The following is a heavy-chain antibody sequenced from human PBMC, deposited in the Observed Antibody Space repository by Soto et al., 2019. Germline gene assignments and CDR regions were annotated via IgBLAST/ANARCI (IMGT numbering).Heavy chain of an antibody. J-gene: IGHJ4*02. CDR2: ISANNGNT. D-gene: IGHD5-12*01. CDR1: GYTFTSYG. CDR3: ARVQRGYDFAY. Sequence: QVQLVQSGAEVKKPGASVKVSCKASGYTFTSYGINWVRQAPGQGLEWMGWISANNGNTHYAQKLQGRVTMTTDTSTSTAYMELRSLRSDDTAVDDCARVQRGYDFAYWGQGTLVTVSS. V-gene: IGHV1-18*01.